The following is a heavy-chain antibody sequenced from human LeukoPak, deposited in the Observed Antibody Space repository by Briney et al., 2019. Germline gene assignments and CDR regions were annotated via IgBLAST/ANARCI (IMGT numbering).Heavy chain of an antibody. D-gene: IGHD6-13*01. CDR2: ISGSGGST. V-gene: IGHV3-23*01. CDR3: AKGNIADEHYYYGMDV. Sequence: GGSLRLSCAASGFTFSSYAMSWVRQAPGKGLEWVSAISGSGGSTYYADSVKGRFTISRDNSKNTLYLQMNSLRAEDTAVYYCAKGNIADEHYYYGMDVWGQGTTVTVSS. J-gene: IGHJ6*02. CDR1: GFTFSSYA.